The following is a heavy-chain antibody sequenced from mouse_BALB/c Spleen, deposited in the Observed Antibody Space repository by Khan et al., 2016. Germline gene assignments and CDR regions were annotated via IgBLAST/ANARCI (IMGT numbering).Heavy chain of an antibody. Sequence: QVQLQQSGAELAKPGASVKMSCKASGYTFTNYWMHWIKQRPGQGLEWIGYINPRTGYTEYNQNFTDKATLTADKSSSTAYMQLISLTSEDSAVYYGARISDTSGYGAMDYWRQGTSVTVSS. CDR1: GYTFTNYW. V-gene: IGHV1-7*01. CDR2: INPRTGYT. J-gene: IGHJ4*01. D-gene: IGHD3-2*01. CDR3: ARISDTSGYGAMDY.